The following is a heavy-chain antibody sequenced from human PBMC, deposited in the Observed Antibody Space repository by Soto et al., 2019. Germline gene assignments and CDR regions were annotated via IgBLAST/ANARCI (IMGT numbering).Heavy chain of an antibody. V-gene: IGHV3-66*01. D-gene: IGHD7-27*01. Sequence: ELQLVESGGGLVQPGGSLRLSCAASGSTVSTNYMSCVRQAPGKVLECVAILYMSGNSYYADSVRGRFTISRDTSKRTLSLQMGSLRAGDTAVYYCTQEELGRDHWGQGTLVTGSS. J-gene: IGHJ4*02. CDR3: TQEELGRDH. CDR2: LYMSGNS. CDR1: GSTVSTNY.